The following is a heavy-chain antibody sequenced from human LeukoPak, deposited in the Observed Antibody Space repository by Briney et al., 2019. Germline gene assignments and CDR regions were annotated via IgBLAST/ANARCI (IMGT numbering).Heavy chain of an antibody. CDR3: AESIAVAPWYFDY. CDR2: ISGSGGST. J-gene: IGHJ4*02. Sequence: GGSLRLSCAASGFTFSSYAMSWVRQAPGKGLEWVSAISGSGGSTYYADSVKGRFTISRDNSKNTLYLRMNSLRAEDTAVYYCAESIAVAPWYFDYWGQGTLVTVSS. CDR1: GFTFSSYA. V-gene: IGHV3-23*01. D-gene: IGHD6-19*01.